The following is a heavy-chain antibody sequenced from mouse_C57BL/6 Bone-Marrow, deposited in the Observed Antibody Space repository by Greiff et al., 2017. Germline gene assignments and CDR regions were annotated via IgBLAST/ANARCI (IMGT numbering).Heavy chain of an antibody. CDR2: IWWDDDK. CDR3: ARILLLVLYYAMDY. J-gene: IGHJ4*01. D-gene: IGHD2-1*01. Sequence: QVQLKESGPGILQPSQTLSLTCSFSGFSLSTFGMGVGWIRQPSGKGLEWLAHIWWDDDKYYNPALKSRLTISKDTSKNQVFRKIANVDTADTATYYCARILLLVLYYAMDYWGQGTSVTVSS. CDR1: GFSLSTFGMG. V-gene: IGHV8-8*01.